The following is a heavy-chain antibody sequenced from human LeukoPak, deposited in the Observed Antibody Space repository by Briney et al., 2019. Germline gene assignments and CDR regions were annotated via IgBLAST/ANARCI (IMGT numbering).Heavy chain of an antibody. V-gene: IGHV4-31*03. J-gene: IGHJ4*02. CDR3: ARGVEMATISRNLIDY. CDR2: IYYSGST. CDR1: GGSISSGGYY. Sequence: PSQTLSLTCTVSGGSISSGGYYWSWIRQHPGKGLEWIGYIYYSGSTYYNPSLKSRVTISVDTSKNQFSLKLSSVTAADTAVYYCARGVEMATISRNLIDYWGQRTLVTVSS. D-gene: IGHD5-24*01.